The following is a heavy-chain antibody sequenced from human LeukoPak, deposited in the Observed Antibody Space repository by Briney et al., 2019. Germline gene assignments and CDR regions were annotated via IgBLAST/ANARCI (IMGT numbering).Heavy chain of an antibody. V-gene: IGHV4-30-2*01. CDR2: IYHSGST. CDR1: GGSISSGGYS. D-gene: IGHD3-22*01. Sequence: SETLSLTCAVSGGSISSGGYSWSWIRQPPGTGLEWIGYIYHSGSTYYNPSLKSRVTISVDRSKNQFSLKLSSVTAADTAVYYCARARLYHDSSGSPVGYFDLWGRGTLVTVSS. CDR3: ARARLYHDSSGSPVGYFDL. J-gene: IGHJ2*01.